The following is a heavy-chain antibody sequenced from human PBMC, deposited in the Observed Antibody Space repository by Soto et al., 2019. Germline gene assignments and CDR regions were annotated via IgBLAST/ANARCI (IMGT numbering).Heavy chain of an antibody. V-gene: IGHV3-30*18. Sequence: PGGSLRLSCAASGFTFSSYGMHWVRQAPGKGLEWVAVISYDGSNKYYADSVKGRFTISRDNSKNTLYLQMNSLRAEDTAVYYCAKDRRPELGLAARPLDYWGQGTLVTVSS. CDR2: ISYDGSNK. CDR3: AKDRRPELGLAARPLDY. D-gene: IGHD7-27*01. J-gene: IGHJ4*02. CDR1: GFTFSSYG.